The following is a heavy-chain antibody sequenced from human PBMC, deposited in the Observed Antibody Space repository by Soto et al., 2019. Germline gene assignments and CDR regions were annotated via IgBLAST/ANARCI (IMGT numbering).Heavy chain of an antibody. CDR3: ARAPYYDFWSGYYTEMYNWFDP. CDR2: ISAYNGNT. J-gene: IGHJ5*02. V-gene: IGHV1-18*01. Sequence: GASVKVSCKASGYTFTSYGISWVRQAPGQGLEWMGWISAYNGNTNYAQKLQGRVTMTTDTSTSTAYMELRSLRSDDTAVYYCARAPYYDFWSGYYTEMYNWFDPWGQGTLVTVSS. D-gene: IGHD3-3*01. CDR1: GYTFTSYG.